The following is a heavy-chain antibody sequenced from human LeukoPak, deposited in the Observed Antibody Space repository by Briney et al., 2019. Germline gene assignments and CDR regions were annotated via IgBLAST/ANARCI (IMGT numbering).Heavy chain of an antibody. CDR3: TKAKYYHFDY. V-gene: IGHV3-53*01. D-gene: IGHD3-16*01. CDR2: IYSGGST. J-gene: IGHJ4*02. CDR1: GFTVSSNY. Sequence: GGSLRLSCAASGFTVSSNYMSWVRQAPGKGLEWVSVIYSGGSTYYADSVKGRFTISRDVSKNTLFLQMNSLRAEDTALYYCTKAKYYHFDYWGQGTLVTVSS.